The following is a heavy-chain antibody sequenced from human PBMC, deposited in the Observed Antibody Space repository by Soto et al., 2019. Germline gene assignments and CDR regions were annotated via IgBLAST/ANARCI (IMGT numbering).Heavy chain of an antibody. CDR3: ARGFHVDTAMAPGAFDI. D-gene: IGHD5-18*01. Sequence: ASVKVSCKASGYTFTSYAMHWVRQAPGQRLEWMGWINAGNGNTKYSQKFQGRVTITRDTSANTAYMELSSLRSEDTAVYYCARGFHVDTAMAPGAFDIWGQGTMVTVSS. V-gene: IGHV1-3*01. CDR2: INAGNGNT. J-gene: IGHJ3*02. CDR1: GYTFTSYA.